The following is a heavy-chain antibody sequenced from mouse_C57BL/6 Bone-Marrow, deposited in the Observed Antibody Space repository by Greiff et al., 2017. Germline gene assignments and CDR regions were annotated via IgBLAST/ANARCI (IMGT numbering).Heavy chain of an antibody. Sequence: EVQLVESGGGLVQPGGSLKLSCAASGFTFSDYYMYWVRQTPEKRLEWVAYISNGGGSTYYPDTVKGRFTISRDNAKNTLYLQMSRLKSEDTAMYYCARHGDYYGSRAYWGQGTLVTVSA. CDR2: ISNGGGST. CDR3: ARHGDYYGSRAY. D-gene: IGHD1-1*01. J-gene: IGHJ3*01. CDR1: GFTFSDYY. V-gene: IGHV5-12*01.